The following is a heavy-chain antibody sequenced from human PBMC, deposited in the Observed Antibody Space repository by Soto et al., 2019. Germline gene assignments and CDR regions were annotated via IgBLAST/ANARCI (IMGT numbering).Heavy chain of an antibody. CDR2: THYGGSA. Sequence: PSETLSLTCTVSDDSITRYYWSWIRRPPGKGLEWIGYTHYGGSANYNPSLMSRLTMSVDTSKNQFSLSLRSVTAADTAVYYCARLSPLILAGASYYHSMDVWGQGAPVTVSS. CDR1: DDSITRYY. D-gene: IGHD6-13*01. V-gene: IGHV4-59*12. CDR3: ARLSPLILAGASYYHSMDV. J-gene: IGHJ6*02.